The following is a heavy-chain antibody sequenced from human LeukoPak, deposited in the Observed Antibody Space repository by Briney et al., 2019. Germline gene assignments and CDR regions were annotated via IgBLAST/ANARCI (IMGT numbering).Heavy chain of an antibody. J-gene: IGHJ4*02. CDR3: ARDSGGYYAWTYFDY. Sequence: PGGSLRLSCAASGFTFSSYAMSWVRQAPGKGLEWVANIKQDGSEKYYVDSVKGRFTISRDNAKNSLYLQMNSLRAEDTAVYYCARDSGGYYAWTYFDYWGQGTLVTVSS. D-gene: IGHD1-26*01. CDR2: IKQDGSEK. CDR1: GFTFSSYA. V-gene: IGHV3-7*01.